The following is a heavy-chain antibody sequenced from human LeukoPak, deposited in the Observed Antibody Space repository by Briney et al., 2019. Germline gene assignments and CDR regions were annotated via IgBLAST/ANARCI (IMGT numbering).Heavy chain of an antibody. V-gene: IGHV4-59*12. J-gene: IGHJ3*02. Sequence: SETLSLTCIVSGGSITSYYWSWIRQPPGKGLEWIGYIYYSGVTNYNPTLKSRVSMSVDASKNQISLKVNSVTAADTAVYYCARDGSWGAFEIWGQGTMVTVSS. CDR1: GGSITSYY. D-gene: IGHD6-13*01. CDR3: ARDGSWGAFEI. CDR2: IYYSGVT.